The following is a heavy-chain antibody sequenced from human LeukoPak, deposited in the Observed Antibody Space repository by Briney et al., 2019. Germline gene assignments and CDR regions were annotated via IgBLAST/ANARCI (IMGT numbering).Heavy chain of an antibody. D-gene: IGHD3-22*01. V-gene: IGHV4-59*01. Sequence: PSETLSLTCTVSGGSISSYYWSWIRQPPGKGLEWIGYIYYCGSTNYNPSLKSRVTISVDTSKNQFSLKLSSVTAADTAVYYCARARYYYDSSGYYYHHYFDSWGQGTLVTVSS. CDR1: GGSISSYY. J-gene: IGHJ4*02. CDR3: ARARYYYDSSGYYYHHYFDS. CDR2: IYYCGST.